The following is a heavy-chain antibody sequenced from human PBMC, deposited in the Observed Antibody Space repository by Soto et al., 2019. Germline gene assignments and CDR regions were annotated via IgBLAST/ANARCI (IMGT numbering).Heavy chain of an antibody. D-gene: IGHD6-13*01. Sequence: SLRLSCAASGFTFSSYSMNWVRQAPGKGLEWVSSISSSSSYIYYADSVKGRFTISRDNAKNSLYLQMNSLRAEDTAVYYCAREGSVAAPMNFQHWGQGTLVTVSS. CDR2: ISSSSSYI. J-gene: IGHJ1*01. V-gene: IGHV3-21*01. CDR1: GFTFSSYS. CDR3: AREGSVAAPMNFQH.